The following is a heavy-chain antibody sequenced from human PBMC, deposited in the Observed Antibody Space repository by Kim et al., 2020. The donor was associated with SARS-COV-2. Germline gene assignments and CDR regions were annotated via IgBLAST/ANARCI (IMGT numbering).Heavy chain of an antibody. Sequence: GGSLRLSCTASGFTFSSYAMSWVRQAPGKGLEWVSAISGSGGSTYYADSVKGRFTISRDNSKNTLYLQMNSLRAEDTAVYYCAKAGARWLQKRPPDYWGQGTLVTVSS. CDR1: GFTFSSYA. CDR2: ISGSGGST. V-gene: IGHV3-23*01. J-gene: IGHJ4*02. CDR3: AKAGARWLQKRPPDY. D-gene: IGHD5-12*01.